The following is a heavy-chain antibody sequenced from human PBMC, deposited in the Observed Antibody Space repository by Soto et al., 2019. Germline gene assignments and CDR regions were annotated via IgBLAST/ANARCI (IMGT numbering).Heavy chain of an antibody. J-gene: IGHJ3*01. Sequence: GGSLRLSCAVSGFTFKNYNRNWVRQAPGKGLEWVASIGARGSSYRYYADPVKGRFTISRDLANNSIYLQMNSLRVDDTGLYYCARDLEAADVFDFWGQGTMVTVSS. V-gene: IGHV3-21*06. D-gene: IGHD6-13*01. CDR3: ARDLEAADVFDF. CDR1: GFTFKNYN. CDR2: IGARGSSYR.